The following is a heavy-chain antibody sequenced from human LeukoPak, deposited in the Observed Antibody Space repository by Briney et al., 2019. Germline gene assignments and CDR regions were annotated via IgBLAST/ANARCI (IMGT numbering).Heavy chain of an antibody. CDR3: ARGVVLTGYPLDF. D-gene: IGHD3-9*01. CDR1: GGSISSHY. J-gene: IGHJ4*02. V-gene: IGHV4-59*11. CDR2: IYYSGST. Sequence: SETLSLTCTVSGGSISSHYWSWIRQPPGKGLEWIGYIYYSGSTKFNPSLKSRVTISVDTSKNQFSLKLSSVTAADTAVYYCARGVVLTGYPLDFWGRGTLVTVSS.